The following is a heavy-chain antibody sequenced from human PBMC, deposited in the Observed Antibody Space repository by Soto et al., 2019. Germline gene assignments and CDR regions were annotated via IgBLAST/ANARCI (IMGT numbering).Heavy chain of an antibody. V-gene: IGHV3-30*18. CDR1: GFTFSSYG. CDR3: AKVGGNSGVDY. Sequence: VQLVESGGGVVQPGRSLRLSCAASGFTFSSYGMHWVRQAPGKGLEWVAVISYDGSNKYYADSVKGRFTISRDNSKNTLYLQMNSLRAEDTAVYYCAKVGGNSGVDYWGQGTLVTVSS. CDR2: ISYDGSNK. D-gene: IGHD2-21*02. J-gene: IGHJ4*02.